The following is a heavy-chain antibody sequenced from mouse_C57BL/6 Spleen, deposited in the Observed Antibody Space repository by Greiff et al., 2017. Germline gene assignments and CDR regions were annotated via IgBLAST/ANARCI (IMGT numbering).Heavy chain of an antibody. D-gene: IGHD4-1*01. Sequence: VQRVESGAELVRPGASVKLSCKASGYTFTDYYINWVKQRPGQGLEWIARIYPGSGNTYYNEKFKGKATLTAEKSSSTAYMQLSSLTSEDSAVYFCARGRANWPFDYWGQGTTLTVSS. V-gene: IGHV1-76*01. J-gene: IGHJ2*01. CDR2: IYPGSGNT. CDR3: ARGRANWPFDY. CDR1: GYTFTDYY.